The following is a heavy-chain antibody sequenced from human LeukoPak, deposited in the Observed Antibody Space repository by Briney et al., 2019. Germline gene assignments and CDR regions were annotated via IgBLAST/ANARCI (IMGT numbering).Heavy chain of an antibody. CDR2: IYVDGRST. CDR1: GFTFSSFW. CDR3: VRDPYDILTGPYFDY. D-gene: IGHD3-9*01. V-gene: IGHV3-74*03. J-gene: IGHJ4*02. Sequence: GGSLRLSCAASGFTFSSFWMHWVRQAPGKGLVWVSRIYVDGRSTTYADSVKGRFTISRDNAKNTLYPQMNSLRAEDAAVYYCVRDPYDILTGPYFDYWGQGTLVTVSS.